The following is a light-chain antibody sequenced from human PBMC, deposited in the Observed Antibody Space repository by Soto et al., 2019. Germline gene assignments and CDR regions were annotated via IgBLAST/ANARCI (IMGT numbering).Light chain of an antibody. V-gene: IGKV3-15*01. CDR3: QQYNNWPWT. J-gene: IGKJ1*01. CDR1: QSVTSN. CDR2: VAT. Sequence: EVVMTQSPATLSVSPGERATLSCRAGQSVTSNLEWFQQKPGQAPRLLIYVATIRATGIPARFSGSGAGTEFTLTISSLQSEDFAVYYCQQYNNWPWTFGQGTKVEIK.